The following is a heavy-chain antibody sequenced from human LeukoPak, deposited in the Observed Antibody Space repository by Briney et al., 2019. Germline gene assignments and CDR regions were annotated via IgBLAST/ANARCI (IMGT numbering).Heavy chain of an antibody. CDR1: GYTFTSYA. J-gene: IGHJ4*02. D-gene: IGHD6-6*01. CDR2: INAGNGNT. V-gene: IGHV1-3*01. CDR3: ARARGGSSIIYDY. Sequence: ASAKVSCKASGYTFTSYAMHWVRQAPGQRLEWMGWINAGNGNTKYSQKFQGRVTITRDTSASTAYMELSSLRSEDTAVYYCARARGGSSIIYDYWGQGTLVTVSS.